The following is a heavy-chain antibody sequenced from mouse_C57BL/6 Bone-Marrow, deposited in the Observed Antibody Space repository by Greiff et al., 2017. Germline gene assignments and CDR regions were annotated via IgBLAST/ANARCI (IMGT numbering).Heavy chain of an antibody. J-gene: IGHJ2*01. CDR2: IYPGDGDT. V-gene: IGHV1-82*01. CDR1: GYAFSSSW. D-gene: IGHD1-1*01. CDR3: ARGETVVDFDY. Sequence: VKLQQSGPELVKPGASVKISCKASGYAFSSSWMNWVKQRPGKGLEWIGRIYPGDGDTNYNGKFKGKATLTADKSSSTAYMQLSSLTSEDSAVYFCARGETVVDFDYWGQGTTLTVSS.